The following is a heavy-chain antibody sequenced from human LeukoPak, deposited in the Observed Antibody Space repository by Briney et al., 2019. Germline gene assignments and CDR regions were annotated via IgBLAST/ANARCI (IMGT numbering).Heavy chain of an antibody. Sequence: GRSLRLSCAASGFIFSSYVMHWVRQAPGKGLEWVAVISYDGSNKYYADSVMGRFTISRDNSKNRLYLQMNSLRPEDTAVYYCARDNYGNDYWGQGTLVTVSS. D-gene: IGHD3-10*01. CDR3: ARDNYGNDY. CDR2: ISYDGSNK. J-gene: IGHJ4*02. V-gene: IGHV3-30-3*01. CDR1: GFIFSSYV.